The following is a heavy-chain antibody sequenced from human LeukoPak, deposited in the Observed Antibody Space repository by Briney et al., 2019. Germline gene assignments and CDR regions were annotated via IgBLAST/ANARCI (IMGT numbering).Heavy chain of an antibody. D-gene: IGHD1-20*01. Sequence: GGSLRLSCAASGFTFSSYGMHWVRKAPGKGLEWVAVISYDGSNENYADSVKGRFTISRDNTKNTLYVQMKSLRAEDTALYYCARDPHPLRGITGTLSNWFDPRGQGTLVTVSS. CDR3: ARDPHPLRGITGTLSNWFDP. CDR2: ISYDGSNE. CDR1: GFTFSSYG. V-gene: IGHV3-30*03. J-gene: IGHJ5*02.